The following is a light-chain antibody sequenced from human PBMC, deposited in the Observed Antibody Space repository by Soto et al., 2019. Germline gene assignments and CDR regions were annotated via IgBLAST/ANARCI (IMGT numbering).Light chain of an antibody. J-gene: IGKJ2*01. CDR3: QQYGPSPMYT. CDR2: ATS. V-gene: IGKV3-20*01. Sequence: DIVLTQSPGTLSLPPGDGVTLSCRASQSVSSRYFAWYQKKPGQAPRLLIYATSTRATGIPDRFSGSGSGTDITLTISRLEPEDFAVYYCQQYGPSPMYTFGQGTKLEIK. CDR1: QSVSSRY.